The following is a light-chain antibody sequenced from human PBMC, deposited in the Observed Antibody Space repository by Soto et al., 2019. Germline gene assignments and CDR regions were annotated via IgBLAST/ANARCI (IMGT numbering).Light chain of an antibody. CDR3: QQYGSSPLT. CDR1: QSVSSSY. J-gene: IGKJ1*01. CDR2: GAS. V-gene: IGKV3-20*01. Sequence: EIVLTQSPGTLSLSPGERATLSCRASQSVSSSYLAWYQQKPGQAPRLLIYGASSRATGIPDRFSGSGSGTDFTLTISRLEPEDFAVYYCQQYGSSPLTCGQGTKVDIK.